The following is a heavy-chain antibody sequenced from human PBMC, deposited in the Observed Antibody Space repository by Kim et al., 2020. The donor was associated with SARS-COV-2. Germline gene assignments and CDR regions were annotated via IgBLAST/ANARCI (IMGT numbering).Heavy chain of an antibody. D-gene: IGHD5-18*01. J-gene: IGHJ6*02. CDR2: IIPIFGTA. CDR1: GGTFSSYA. V-gene: IGHV1-69*13. CDR3: ARDEGYSYGYMYGMDV. Sequence: SVKVSCKASGGTFSSYAISWVRQAPGQGLEWMGGIIPIFGTANYAQKFQGRVTITADESTSTAYMELSSLRSEDTAVYYCARDEGYSYGYMYGMDVWGQGTTVTVSS.